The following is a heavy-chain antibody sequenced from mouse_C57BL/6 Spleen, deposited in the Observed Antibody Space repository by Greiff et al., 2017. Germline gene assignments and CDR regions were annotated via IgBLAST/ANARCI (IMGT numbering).Heavy chain of an antibody. CDR3: ARDKDYGSSPFAY. D-gene: IGHD1-1*01. V-gene: IGHV3-6*01. Sequence: EVQLQESGPGLVKPSQSLSLTCSVTGYSITSGYYWNWIRQFPGNKLEWMGYISYDGSNNYNPSLKNRISITRDTSKNQFFLKLNSVTTEDTATDYCARDKDYGSSPFAYWGQGTLVTVSA. J-gene: IGHJ3*01. CDR1: GYSITSGYY. CDR2: ISYDGSN.